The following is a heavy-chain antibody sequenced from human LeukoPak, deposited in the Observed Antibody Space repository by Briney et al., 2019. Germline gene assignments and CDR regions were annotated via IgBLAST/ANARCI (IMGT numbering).Heavy chain of an antibody. J-gene: IGHJ6*02. CDR3: VKDRDFWSGLDV. V-gene: IGHV3-9*01. CDR1: GFFFDDYG. Sequence: GGSLRLSCVASGFFFDDYGMHWVRQVPGKGLEWVSGISWQSRTRKYADSVRGRFTISRDNAKNSLYLQMNSLKLEDTVLYYCVKDRDFWSGLDVWGQGTMVTVS. D-gene: IGHD3-3*01. CDR2: ISWQSRTR.